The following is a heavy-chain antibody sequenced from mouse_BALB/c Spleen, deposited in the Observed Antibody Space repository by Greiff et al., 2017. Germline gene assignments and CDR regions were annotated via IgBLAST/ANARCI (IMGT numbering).Heavy chain of an antibody. J-gene: IGHJ3*01. Sequence: EVQLQQSGAELVKPGASVKLSCTASGFNIKDTYMHWVKQRPEQGLAWIGRIDPANGNTKYDPKVQGKATITADTSSNTAYLQLSSLTSEETAVYYCAWIYDGYDWFAYWGQGTLVTVSA. CDR1: GFNIKDTY. CDR2: IDPANGNT. CDR3: AWIYDGYDWFAY. D-gene: IGHD2-2*01. V-gene: IGHV14-3*02.